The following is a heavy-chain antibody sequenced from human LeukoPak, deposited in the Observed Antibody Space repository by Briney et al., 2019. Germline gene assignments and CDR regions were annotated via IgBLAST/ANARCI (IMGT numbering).Heavy chain of an antibody. CDR2: INPNSGGT. V-gene: IGHV1-2*02. D-gene: IGHD2-15*01. Sequence: ASVKVLCKASGYTFTGYYMHWVRQAPGQGLEWMGWINPNSGGTNYAQKFQGRVTMTRDTSISTAYMELSRLRSDDTAVYYCARVPVPREDIPLSIDYWGQGTLVTVSS. J-gene: IGHJ4*02. CDR3: ARVPVPREDIPLSIDY. CDR1: GYTFTGYY.